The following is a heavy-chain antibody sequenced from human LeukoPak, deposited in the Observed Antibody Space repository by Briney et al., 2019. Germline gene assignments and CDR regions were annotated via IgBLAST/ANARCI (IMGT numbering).Heavy chain of an antibody. V-gene: IGHV4-59*08. CDR2: IYYTGSN. Sequence: PSETLSLTCSVSGGSISSLYWSWIRQPPGEGLEWIGYIYYTGSNNYNPSLKSRVTMFVDMSKNQFSLRLSSVTAADTAVYYCARHRAYSSSSPFDYWGQRTLVTVSS. J-gene: IGHJ4*02. CDR1: GGSISSLY. CDR3: ARHRAYSSSSPFDY. D-gene: IGHD6-6*01.